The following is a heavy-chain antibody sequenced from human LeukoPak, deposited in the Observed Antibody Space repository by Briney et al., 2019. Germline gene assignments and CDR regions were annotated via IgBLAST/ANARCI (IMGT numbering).Heavy chain of an antibody. CDR3: ATETRSGYYNYYYYGMDV. CDR1: GFTFTSSA. Sequence: ASVKVSCKASGFTFTSSAVQWVRQARGQRLEWIGWIVVGSGNTNYAQKFQERVTITRDMSTSTAYMELSSLRSEDTAVYYCATETRSGYYNYYYYGMDVWGQGTTVTVSS. CDR2: IVVGSGNT. J-gene: IGHJ6*02. V-gene: IGHV1-58*01. D-gene: IGHD3-3*01.